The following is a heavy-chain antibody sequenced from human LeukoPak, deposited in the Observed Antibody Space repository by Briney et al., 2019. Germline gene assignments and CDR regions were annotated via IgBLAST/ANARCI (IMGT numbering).Heavy chain of an antibody. CDR3: ARESEYATATVDY. V-gene: IGHV3-64*01. CDR2: ISSNGGST. J-gene: IGHJ4*02. D-gene: IGHD4-17*01. CDR1: GFTFSSYA. Sequence: PGGSLRLSCAASGFTFSSYAMHWVRQAPGKGLEYVSAISSNGGSTYYANSVKGRFTISRDNSKNTLYLQMGSLRAEDMAVYYCARESEYATATVDYWGQGTLVTVS.